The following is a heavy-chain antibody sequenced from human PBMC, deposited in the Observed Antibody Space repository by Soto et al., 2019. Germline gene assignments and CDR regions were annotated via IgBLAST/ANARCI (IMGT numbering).Heavy chain of an antibody. V-gene: IGHV1-18*01. CDR3: ARDIDFAIDH. CDR1: GYIFNNFG. D-gene: IGHD3-9*01. Sequence: QVQLVQSGAEVQKPGASVKVSCKTSGYIFNNFGITWVRQAPGLGLEWLGWIYSKAVTINFAQKFQGRVTMTTDTSKRTAYMELRSLTFDDSAVNFFARDIDFAIDHWCKGTLVTVS. J-gene: IGHJ4*02. CDR2: IYSKAVTI.